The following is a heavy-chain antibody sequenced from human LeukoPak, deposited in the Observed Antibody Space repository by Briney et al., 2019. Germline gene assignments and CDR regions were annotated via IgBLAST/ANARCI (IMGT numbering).Heavy chain of an antibody. CDR3: AREGFCSSTSCYAWFDP. J-gene: IGHJ5*02. D-gene: IGHD2-2*01. Sequence: GASVKVSCKASGYTFTSYYMHWVRQAPGQGLEWMGIINPSGGSTSYAQKFQGRVTMTRDMSTSTVYMELSSLRSEDTAVYYCAREGFCSSTSCYAWFDPWGQGTLVTVSS. V-gene: IGHV1-46*01. CDR2: INPSGGST. CDR1: GYTFTSYY.